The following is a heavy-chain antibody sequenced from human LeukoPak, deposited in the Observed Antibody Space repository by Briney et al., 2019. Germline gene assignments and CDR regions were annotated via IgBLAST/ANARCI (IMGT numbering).Heavy chain of an antibody. CDR2: ISYDGSNK. CDR1: GFTFSDYG. V-gene: IGHV3-30*19. CDR3: AREITVTYYFDY. Sequence: GGSLRLSCAASGFTFSDYGIHWVRQAPGKGLEWVAVISYDGSNKYYADSVKGRFTISRDNSKNTLYLQMNSLRAEDTAVYYCAREITVTYYFDYWGQGTLVTVSS. J-gene: IGHJ4*02. D-gene: IGHD4-11*01.